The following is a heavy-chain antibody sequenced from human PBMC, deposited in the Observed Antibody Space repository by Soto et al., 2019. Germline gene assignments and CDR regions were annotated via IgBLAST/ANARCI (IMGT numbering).Heavy chain of an antibody. CDR1: GGSFSGYY. J-gene: IGHJ6*02. V-gene: IGHV4-34*01. CDR3: ARGGPYSSGWYYYYYGMDV. Sequence: SETLSLTCAVYGGSFSGYYWSWIRRPPGKGLEWIGEINHSGSTNYNPSLKSRVTISVDTSKDQFSLKLSSVTAADTAVYYCARGGPYSSGWYYYYYGMDVWGQGTTVTVSS. D-gene: IGHD6-19*01. CDR2: INHSGST.